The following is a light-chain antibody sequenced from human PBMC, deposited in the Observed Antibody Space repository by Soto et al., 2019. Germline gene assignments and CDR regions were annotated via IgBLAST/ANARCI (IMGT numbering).Light chain of an antibody. J-gene: IGKJ5*01. V-gene: IGKV2D-29*02. Sequence: DVVMTQTPLSLSVAPGQPASISCKSSQSLLHITGETFLFWYLQKPGQSPQLPIYEVSTRFSGVPDRFSGSGSGTDFTLEISRVETDDVGIYYCMQSTQLPPTFGQGTRLGIE. CDR1: QSLLHITGETF. CDR3: MQSTQLPPT. CDR2: EVS.